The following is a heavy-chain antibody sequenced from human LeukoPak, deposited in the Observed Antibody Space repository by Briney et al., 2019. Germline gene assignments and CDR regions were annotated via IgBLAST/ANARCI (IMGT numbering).Heavy chain of an antibody. D-gene: IGHD4-23*01. CDR3: ARDYGGNSYNWFDP. CDR1: GGSISSSSYY. Sequence: PSETLSLTCTVSGGSISSSSYYWGWIRQPPGKGLEWIGSIYYSGSTYYNPSLKSRVTISVDTSKNQFSLKLSSVTAADTAVYYCARDYGGNSYNWFDPWGQGTLVTVSS. V-gene: IGHV4-39*07. CDR2: IYYSGST. J-gene: IGHJ5*02.